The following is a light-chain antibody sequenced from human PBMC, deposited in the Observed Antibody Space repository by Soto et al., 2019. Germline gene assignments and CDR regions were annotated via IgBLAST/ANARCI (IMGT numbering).Light chain of an antibody. CDR3: QQYNSYSRLT. CDR1: QSMSSW. V-gene: IGKV1-5*01. CDR2: DAS. Sequence: DIQMTQSPSTLSASVGDRVTITCRASQSMSSWLAWYQQKPGKAPKLLIYDASSLESGVPSRFSGSGSGTEFTLTISSLQPDDFATYYCQQYNSYSRLTFGGGTKVEIK. J-gene: IGKJ4*01.